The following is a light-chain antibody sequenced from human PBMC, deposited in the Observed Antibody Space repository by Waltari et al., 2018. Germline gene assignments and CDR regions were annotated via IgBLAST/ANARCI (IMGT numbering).Light chain of an antibody. V-gene: IGLV2-14*03. CDR2: DVR. J-gene: IGLJ2*01. Sequence: YKQHPGKSPKSRSVDVRDRPSGVPNRFSGSKSGDTASLTISGRQSEDEADYYCSSYISSSTLELFGGGTSLTVL. CDR3: SSYISSSTLEL.